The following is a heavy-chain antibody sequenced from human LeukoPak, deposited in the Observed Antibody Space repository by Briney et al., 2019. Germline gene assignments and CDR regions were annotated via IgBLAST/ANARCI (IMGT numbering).Heavy chain of an antibody. CDR2: INSDGSST. J-gene: IGHJ5*02. CDR1: GFTFSGYW. V-gene: IGHV3-74*01. Sequence: GGSLRLSCAASGFTFSGYWMHWVRQAPGKGLVWVSRINSDGSSTNYADSVKGRFTISRDNSKNTLYLQMNSLRAEDTAVYYCAKTPYYYGSGNNWFDPWGQGTLVTVSS. D-gene: IGHD3-10*01. CDR3: AKTPYYYGSGNNWFDP.